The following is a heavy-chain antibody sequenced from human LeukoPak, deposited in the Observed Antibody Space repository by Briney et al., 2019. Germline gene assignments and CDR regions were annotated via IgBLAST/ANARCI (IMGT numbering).Heavy chain of an antibody. Sequence: ASVKVSCKASGYTFSGYYMHWVRQAPGQGLEWVGWINPNSGGTNYAQKFQGRVTMTRDTSISTAYMELSRLLSGDTAVYYCSRGKTMVYCGGDCYRFDNWGQGTLVTVSS. CDR2: INPNSGGT. CDR3: SRGKTMVYCGGDCYRFDN. CDR1: GYTFSGYY. V-gene: IGHV1-2*02. J-gene: IGHJ4*02. D-gene: IGHD2-21*02.